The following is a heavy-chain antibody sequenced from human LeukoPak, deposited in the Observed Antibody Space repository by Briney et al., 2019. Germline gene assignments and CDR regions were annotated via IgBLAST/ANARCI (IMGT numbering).Heavy chain of an antibody. Sequence: ASVKVSCKASGYTFTGYYMHWVRQAPGQGLEWMGWINPNSGGTNYAQKFQGRVTMTRDTSISTAYMELSRLRSDDTAVYYCARASLERGYSYGYAFDYWGQGTLVTVSS. J-gene: IGHJ4*02. CDR2: INPNSGGT. V-gene: IGHV1-2*02. CDR1: GYTFTGYY. CDR3: ARASLERGYSYGYAFDY. D-gene: IGHD5-18*01.